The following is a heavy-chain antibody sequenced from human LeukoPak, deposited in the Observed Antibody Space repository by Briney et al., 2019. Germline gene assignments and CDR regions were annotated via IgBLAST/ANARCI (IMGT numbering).Heavy chain of an antibody. J-gene: IGHJ4*02. V-gene: IGHV4-34*01. CDR1: GGSFSGYY. CDR3: AARGGTYYYDSSGYYPPDY. D-gene: IGHD3-22*01. CDR2: INHSGST. Sequence: SETLSLTCAVYGGSFSGYYWSWIRQPPGKGLEWIGEINHSGSTNYNPSLKSRVTISVDTSKNQFSLKLSSVTAADTAVYYCAARGGTYYYDSSGYYPPDYWGQGTLVTVSS.